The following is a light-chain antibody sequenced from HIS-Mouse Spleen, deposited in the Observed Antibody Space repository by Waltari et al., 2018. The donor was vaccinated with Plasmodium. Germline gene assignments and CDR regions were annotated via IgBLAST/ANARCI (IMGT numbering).Light chain of an antibody. CDR1: ALPKKY. CDR3: YSTDSSGNHRV. Sequence: SYELTQPPSVSVSPGQTARITCSGDALPKKYAYWYQQTSGQAPVLVTYEDSKRPSGLPGRFSGSSSGTMATLTISGAQVEDEADYYCYSTDSSGNHRVFGGGTKLTVL. V-gene: IGLV3-10*01. J-gene: IGLJ3*02. CDR2: EDS.